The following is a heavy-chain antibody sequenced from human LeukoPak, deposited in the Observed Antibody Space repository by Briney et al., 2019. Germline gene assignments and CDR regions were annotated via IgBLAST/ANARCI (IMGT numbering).Heavy chain of an antibody. V-gene: IGHV1-2*02. J-gene: IGHJ4*02. Sequence: GASVNVSFKASGYTFTCYYMHWVREAPGQGLEWMGWINPNSGGTNYAQKFQGRVTMTRDTSISTAYMELSRLRSDDTAVYYCARKLVGATSGYDYWGQGTLVTVSS. CDR3: ARKLVGATSGYDY. CDR2: INPNSGGT. CDR1: GYTFTCYY. D-gene: IGHD1-26*01.